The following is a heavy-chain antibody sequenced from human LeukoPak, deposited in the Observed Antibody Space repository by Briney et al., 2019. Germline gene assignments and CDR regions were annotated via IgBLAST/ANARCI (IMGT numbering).Heavy chain of an antibody. V-gene: IGHV4-4*07. Sequence: PSETLSLTCTVSGGSISSYYWSWIRQTAGKGLEWIGRIYTSGSTNYNPSLKSRVTMSVDTSKNQFSLKLSSVTAADTAVYYCARDLVRFGESPLSYYYNYMDVWGKGTTVTISS. J-gene: IGHJ6*03. D-gene: IGHD3-10*01. CDR2: IYTSGST. CDR3: ARDLVRFGESPLSYYYNYMDV. CDR1: GGSISSYY.